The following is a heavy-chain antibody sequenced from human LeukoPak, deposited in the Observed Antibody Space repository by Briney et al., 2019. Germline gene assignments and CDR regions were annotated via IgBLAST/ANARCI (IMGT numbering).Heavy chain of an antibody. CDR1: GGSISSTY. CDR3: ARRGRSSSWYGDAFDI. CDR2: IYHSGGP. V-gene: IGHV4-59*08. J-gene: IGHJ3*02. D-gene: IGHD6-13*01. Sequence: SGTLSLTCSVHGGSISSTYWSWVRQPPGKGLEWIGNIYHSGGPNYNPSLNGRVTISIDTPKNQSSLKLTSVTAADTAVYFCARRGRSSSWYGDAFDIWGQGTVVAVSS.